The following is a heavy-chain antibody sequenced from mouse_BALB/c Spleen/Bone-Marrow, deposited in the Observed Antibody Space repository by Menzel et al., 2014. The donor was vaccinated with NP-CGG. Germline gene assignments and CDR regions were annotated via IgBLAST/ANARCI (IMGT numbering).Heavy chain of an antibody. CDR1: GFSLTGYG. CDR3: AREPHYYAMDY. Sequence: VQRVESGPGLVAPSQSLSITCTVSGFSLTGYGVNWVRQPPGKGLEWLGMIWGDGSTDYNSALKPRLSISKDNSKSQVFLKMNSLQTDDTARYYCAREPHYYAMDYWGQGTSVTVSS. J-gene: IGHJ4*01. V-gene: IGHV2-6-7*01. CDR2: IWGDGST.